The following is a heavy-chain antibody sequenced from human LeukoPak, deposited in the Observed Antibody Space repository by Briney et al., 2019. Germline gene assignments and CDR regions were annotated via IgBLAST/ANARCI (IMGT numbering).Heavy chain of an antibody. CDR1: GFTFDDYA. D-gene: IGHD3-3*01. CDR2: ISWNSGSI. J-gene: IGHJ4*02. Sequence: PGGSLRLSCAASGFTFDDYAMPWVRQAPGKGLEWVSGISWNSGSIGYADSVKGRFTISRDNAKNSLYLQMNSLRAEDTALYYCAKKSCWSGNYPLDYWGQGALVTVSS. CDR3: AKKSCWSGNYPLDY. V-gene: IGHV3-9*01.